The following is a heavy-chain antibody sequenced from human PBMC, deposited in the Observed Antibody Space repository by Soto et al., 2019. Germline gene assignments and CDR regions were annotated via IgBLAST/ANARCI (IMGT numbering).Heavy chain of an antibody. CDR2: TYYRSKWIH. D-gene: IGHD3-9*01. J-gene: IGHJ6*02. V-gene: IGHV6-1*01. CDR3: AGVVWFRGMDV. CDR1: GDSVSSSSAA. Sequence: SQTLSLTCDISGDSVSSSSAAWNWIRQSPSRGLEWLGRTYYRSKWIHEYTVSMESRITINPETSKNQFSLHIYSVTPEATAVYYCAGVVWFRGMDVWGQGTPVTVSS.